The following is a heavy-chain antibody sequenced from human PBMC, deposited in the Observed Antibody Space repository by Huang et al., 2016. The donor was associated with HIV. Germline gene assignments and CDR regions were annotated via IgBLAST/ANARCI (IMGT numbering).Heavy chain of an antibody. Sequence: PGKGLEWGSASSGGGASTNYADSVKGRFTISRDNSKNRLYLQINSLRVEDTAVYYCAKVGSGAYYYDSSGYYYNYFDLWGRGTLVTVSS. J-gene: IGHJ2*01. CDR2: SSGGGAST. CDR3: AKVGSGAYYYDSSGYYYNYFDL. V-gene: IGHV3-23*01. D-gene: IGHD3-22*01.